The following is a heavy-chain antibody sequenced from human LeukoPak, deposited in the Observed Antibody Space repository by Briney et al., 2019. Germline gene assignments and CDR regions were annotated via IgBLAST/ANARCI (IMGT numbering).Heavy chain of an antibody. CDR2: IWYDGSEK. D-gene: IGHD6-19*01. J-gene: IGHJ4*02. V-gene: IGHV3-33*06. Sequence: GGSLRLSCAASGVTFRTYGMHWVRQAPGKGLEWVAVIWYDGSEKYYADSVKGRFTISRDNFKNTLYLQMDSLRVEDTAVYYCAKDLGSGWYYFDNWGQGTLVTVSS. CDR1: GVTFRTYG. CDR3: AKDLGSGWYYFDN.